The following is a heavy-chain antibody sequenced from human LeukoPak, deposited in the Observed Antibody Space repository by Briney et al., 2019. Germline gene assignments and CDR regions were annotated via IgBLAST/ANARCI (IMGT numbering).Heavy chain of an antibody. CDR3: ARDYYDSSGYSHAFDI. CDR1: GGTFSSYA. J-gene: IGHJ3*02. CDR2: IIPILGIA. V-gene: IGHV1-69*04. D-gene: IGHD3-22*01. Sequence: SVKVSCKASGGTFSSYAINWVRQAPGQGLEWMGRIIPILGIANYAQKFQGRVTITADKSTSTAYMELSSLRSEDTAVYYCARDYYDSSGYSHAFDIWGQGTMVTVSS.